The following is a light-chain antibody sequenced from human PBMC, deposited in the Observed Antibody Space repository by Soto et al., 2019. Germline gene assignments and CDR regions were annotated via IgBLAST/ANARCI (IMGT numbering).Light chain of an antibody. Sequence: EIVLTQSPATLSLSPGERATLSCRASQSFSSHLAWYQQTPGQAPRLLIDDASKRDTGIPARFSGRGSGTDFTLTISSLEPEDFAVYYCQQRSNWPPVITFGQGTRLEIK. CDR3: QQRSNWPPVIT. CDR1: QSFSSH. V-gene: IGKV3-11*01. CDR2: DAS. J-gene: IGKJ5*01.